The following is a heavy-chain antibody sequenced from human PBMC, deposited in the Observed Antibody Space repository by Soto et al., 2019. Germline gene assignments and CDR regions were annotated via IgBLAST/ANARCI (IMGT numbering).Heavy chain of an antibody. V-gene: IGHV1-2*04. CDR3: ARDLCSSTSCYHQLWFDP. CDR2: INPNSGGT. D-gene: IGHD2-2*01. J-gene: IGHJ5*02. CDR1: GYTFTGYY. Sequence: ASVKVSCKASGYTFTGYYMHWVRQAPGQGLEWMGWINPNSGGTNYAQKFQGWVTMTRDTSISTAYMELSRLRSDDTAVYYCARDLCSSTSCYHQLWFDPWGQGTLVNVSS.